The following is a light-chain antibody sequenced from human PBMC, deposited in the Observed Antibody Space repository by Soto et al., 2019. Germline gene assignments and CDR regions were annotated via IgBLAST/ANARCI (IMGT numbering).Light chain of an antibody. V-gene: IGKV2-24*01. CDR2: QIS. J-gene: IGKJ1*01. CDR1: QSLVQSDGNTY. CDR3: MQFAHFPRT. Sequence: DVVLTQTALSSPVTLGQPASVSCKCSQSLVQSDGNTYLSWLQQRPGQPPRLLIYQISNRFSGVPDRFSGSGAGTDFTLKISRVEAEDVGVYYCMQFAHFPRTFGQGTKVEIK.